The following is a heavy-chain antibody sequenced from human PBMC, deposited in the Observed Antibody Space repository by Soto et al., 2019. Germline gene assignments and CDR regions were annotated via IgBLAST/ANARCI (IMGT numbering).Heavy chain of an antibody. J-gene: IGHJ5*02. CDR2: INHSGVT. CDR3: ARGWFGELSS. D-gene: IGHD3-10*01. V-gene: IGHV4-34*01. CDR1: GGSFSGYY. Sequence: QVQLQQWGAGLLKPSETLSLTCAFYGGSFSGYYWTLIRQPPGKGLEWIGEINHSGVTNYNPSLXSXVXIXIDSSNKHLSLKMTSMTAADTAVYYCARGWFGELSSWGQGTLVTVSS.